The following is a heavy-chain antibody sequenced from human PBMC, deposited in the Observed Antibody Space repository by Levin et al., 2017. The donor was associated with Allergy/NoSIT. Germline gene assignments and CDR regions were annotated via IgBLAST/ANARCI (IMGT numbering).Heavy chain of an antibody. CDR3: AKDLTTMVRGHFDY. V-gene: IGHV3-30*18. J-gene: IGHJ4*02. D-gene: IGHD3-10*01. CDR2: ISYDGSNK. CDR1: GFTFSSYG. Sequence: GESLKISCAASGFTFSSYGMHWVRQAPGKGLEWVAVISYDGSNKYYADSVKGRFTISRDNSKNTLYLQMNSLRAEDTAVYYCAKDLTTMVRGHFDYWGQGTLVTVSS.